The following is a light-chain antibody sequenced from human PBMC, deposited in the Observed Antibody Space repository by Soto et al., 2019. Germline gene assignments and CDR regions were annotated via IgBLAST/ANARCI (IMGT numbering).Light chain of an antibody. CDR3: SSYTTSSTYV. CDR1: SSDVGGYNY. Sequence: QSVLTQPASVSGSPGQSITISCTGTSSDVGGYNYVAWYQQHPGKAPKVMIYDVSNRPSGVSNRFFGSKSGNTASLTISGLQAEDEADYYCSSYTTSSTYVFGTGTKLTVL. J-gene: IGLJ1*01. V-gene: IGLV2-14*01. CDR2: DVS.